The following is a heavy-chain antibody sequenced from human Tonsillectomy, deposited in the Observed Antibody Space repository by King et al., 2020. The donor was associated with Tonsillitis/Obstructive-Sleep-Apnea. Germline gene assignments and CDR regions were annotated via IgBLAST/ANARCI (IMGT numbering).Heavy chain of an antibody. CDR3: ARQDGPLYYYYGMDV. Sequence: QLVQSGAEVKKPGESLRISCKGSGYSFTSYWINWVRQMPGKGLEWMGRIDPSDSYTNYSPSFQGHVTISADKSISTAYLQWSSLKASDTAMYYCARQDGPLYYYYGMDVWGQGTTVIVSS. CDR2: IDPSDSYT. D-gene: IGHD2-15*01. CDR1: GYSFTSYW. V-gene: IGHV5-10-1*03. J-gene: IGHJ6*02.